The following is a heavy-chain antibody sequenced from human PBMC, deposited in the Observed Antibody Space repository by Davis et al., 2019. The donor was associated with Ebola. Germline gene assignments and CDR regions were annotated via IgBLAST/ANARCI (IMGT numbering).Heavy chain of an antibody. CDR2: ITSSGSTI. V-gene: IGHV3-11*04. J-gene: IGHJ6*02. CDR1: GFTFSDYY. CDR3: AKDPWYYYYGMDV. Sequence: PGGSLRLSCAASGFTFSDYYMKWIRQAPGKGLEWVSYITSSGSTIYYADSVKGRFTISRDNSKNTLYLQMNSLRAEDTAVYYCAKDPWYYYYGMDVWGQGTTVTVSS.